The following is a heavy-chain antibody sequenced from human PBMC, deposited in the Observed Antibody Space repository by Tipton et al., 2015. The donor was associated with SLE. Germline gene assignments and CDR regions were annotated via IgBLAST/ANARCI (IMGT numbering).Heavy chain of an antibody. CDR3: ARDLPGKGSDY. Sequence: AGLVKPSQTLSLTCAVYGGSFSEYYWNWIRQPPGKGLEWIGEINHSGSTNYNPSLKSRVTISVDTSKKQFSLKLSSVTAADTAVYYCARDLPGKGSDYWGQGTLVTVSS. J-gene: IGHJ4*02. V-gene: IGHV4-34*01. CDR1: GGSFSEYY. CDR2: INHSGST.